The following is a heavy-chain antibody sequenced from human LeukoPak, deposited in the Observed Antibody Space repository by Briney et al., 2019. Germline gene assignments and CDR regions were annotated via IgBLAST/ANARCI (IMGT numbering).Heavy chain of an antibody. D-gene: IGHD6-19*01. CDR1: GYSFTSYW. Sequence: GESLKISCKGSGYSFTSYWIGWARQMPGKGLEWMGIIYPGDSDTRYSPSFQGRVTISADKSISTAYLQWSSLKASGTAMYYCARGSLKDIAVAGTFFDYWGQGTLVTVSS. V-gene: IGHV5-51*01. CDR2: IYPGDSDT. J-gene: IGHJ4*02. CDR3: ARGSLKDIAVAGTFFDY.